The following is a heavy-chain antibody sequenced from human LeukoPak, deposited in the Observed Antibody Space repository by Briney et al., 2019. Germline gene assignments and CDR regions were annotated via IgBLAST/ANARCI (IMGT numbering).Heavy chain of an antibody. V-gene: IGHV1-46*01. CDR2: INPSGGST. J-gene: IGHJ4*02. Sequence: ASVKVSCKASGYTFTSYFMHWVRQAPGQGLDWMGIINPSGGSTSYAQEFQGRVTMTRDMSTSTVYMELSSLRSEDTAVYYCARDSADYGDYDYWGQGTLVTV. CDR1: GYTFTSYF. CDR3: ARDSADYGDYDY. D-gene: IGHD4-17*01.